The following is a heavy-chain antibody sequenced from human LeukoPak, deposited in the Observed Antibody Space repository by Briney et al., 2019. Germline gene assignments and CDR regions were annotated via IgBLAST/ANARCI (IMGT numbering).Heavy chain of an antibody. D-gene: IGHD6-19*01. CDR3: AKGASSGWYFDY. J-gene: IGHJ4*02. CDR2: IRYDGSNK. Sequence: PGGSLRLSCAASGFTFSSYGMHWVRQAPGKGLEWVAFIRYDGSNKYYADSVKGRFTISRDNYKNTLYLQMNSLRAEDTAVYYCAKGASSGWYFDYWGQGTLVTVSS. CDR1: GFTFSSYG. V-gene: IGHV3-30*02.